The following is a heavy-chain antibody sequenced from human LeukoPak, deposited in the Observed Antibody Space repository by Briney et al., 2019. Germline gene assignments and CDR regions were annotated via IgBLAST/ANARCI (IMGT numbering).Heavy chain of an antibody. CDR1: GFTFSSCW. V-gene: IGHV3-74*03. J-gene: IGHJ1*01. CDR2: TNTDGSST. D-gene: IGHD4-23*01. Sequence: GGSLRLSSAASGFTFSSCWMHWVRQAPGEGLVWVSGTNTDGSSTMYADSVKGRFTIARDNAKNTLYLQMNSLRAEDTAVYYCYGANAEHWGQGTLVTVSS. CDR3: YGANAEH.